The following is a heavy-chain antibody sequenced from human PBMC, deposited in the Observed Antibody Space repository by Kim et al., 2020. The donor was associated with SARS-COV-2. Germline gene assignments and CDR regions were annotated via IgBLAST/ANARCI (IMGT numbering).Heavy chain of an antibody. J-gene: IGHJ4*02. CDR3: ARRPSGSYYDY. Sequence: RYRPSFQGQVTISADKSISTAYLQWSSLKASDTAMYYCARRPSGSYYDYWGQGTLVTVSS. D-gene: IGHD1-26*01. V-gene: IGHV5-51*01.